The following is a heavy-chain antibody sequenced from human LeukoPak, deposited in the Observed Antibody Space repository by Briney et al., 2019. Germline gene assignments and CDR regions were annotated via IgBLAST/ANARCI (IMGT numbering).Heavy chain of an antibody. J-gene: IGHJ4*02. Sequence: GGSLRLSCAASGFTFSSYAMSWVRQAPGKGLEWVSAISGSGYDTYYPDSVRGRFTISRDDSRNTVYLQMNSLRAEDTAVYFCAKEITTTGFITLDYWGQGTPVTVSS. CDR2: ISGSGYDT. CDR1: GFTFSSYA. CDR3: AKEITTTGFITLDY. D-gene: IGHD1-1*01. V-gene: IGHV3-23*01.